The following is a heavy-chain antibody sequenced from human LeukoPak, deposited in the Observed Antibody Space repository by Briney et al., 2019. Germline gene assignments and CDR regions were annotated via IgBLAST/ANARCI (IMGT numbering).Heavy chain of an antibody. J-gene: IGHJ3*02. D-gene: IGHD6-13*01. CDR1: GFTFSSYW. CDR2: INGDGRNI. CDR3: ARDSRIAADIRLPGDAFDI. Sequence: GGSLRLSCVASGFTFSSYWMHWVRQDPRKGLVWVSRINGDGRNINYADSVRGRFTISRDNAKNTLYLQMNSLRVEDTAVYYCARDSRIAADIRLPGDAFDIWGQGTMVTVSS. V-gene: IGHV3-74*01.